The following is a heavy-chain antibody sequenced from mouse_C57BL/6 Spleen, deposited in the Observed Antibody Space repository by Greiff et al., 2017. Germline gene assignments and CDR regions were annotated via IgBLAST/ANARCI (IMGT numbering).Heavy chain of an antibody. CDR1: GFTFSSYA. CDR3: ARWRREAGFAY. CDR2: ISDGGSYT. J-gene: IGHJ3*01. Sequence: EVKLMESGGGLVKPGGSLKLSCAASGFTFSSYAMSWVRQTPEKRLEWVATISDGGSYTYYPDNVKGRFTISRDNAKNNLYLQMSHLKSEDTAMYYCARWRREAGFAYWGQGTLVTVSA. V-gene: IGHV5-4*03.